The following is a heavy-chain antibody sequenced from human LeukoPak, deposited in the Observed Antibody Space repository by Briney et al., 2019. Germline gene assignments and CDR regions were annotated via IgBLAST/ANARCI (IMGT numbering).Heavy chain of an antibody. CDR1: GFTFSSNW. V-gene: IGHV3-7*02. J-gene: IGHJ5*02. D-gene: IGHD3-16*01. CDR3: ASQSFGRFDP. CDR2: IKEDGSVK. Sequence: GGSLRLSCVVSGFTFSSNWMSWVRQAPGKGLEWVGNIKEDGSVKYYVDSVKGRFTISRDNAKNSLYLQMNSLRAEDTAVYYCASQSFGRFDPWGQGTRVTVSS.